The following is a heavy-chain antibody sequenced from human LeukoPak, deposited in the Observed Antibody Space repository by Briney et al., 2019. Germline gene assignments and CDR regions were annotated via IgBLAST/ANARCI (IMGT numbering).Heavy chain of an antibody. J-gene: IGHJ4*02. D-gene: IGHD5-12*01. CDR3: SRGIIGGYDFDY. CDR1: GYTFTGYY. Sequence: ASVKVSCKASGYTFTGYYMHWVRRAAGQGLEWMGWINSDSGATNYAQKFKDRVTMTRDTSISAAYMELSRLRSDDTATYYCSRGIIGGYDFDYWGQGSLVTVSS. CDR2: INSDSGAT. V-gene: IGHV1-2*02.